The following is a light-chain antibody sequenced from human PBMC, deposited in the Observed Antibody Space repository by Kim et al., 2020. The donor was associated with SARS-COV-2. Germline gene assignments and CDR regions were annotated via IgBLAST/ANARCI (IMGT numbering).Light chain of an antibody. V-gene: IGKV1-27*01. CDR1: QAISSY. Sequence: CIEDRVTISCRASQAISSYVAWYQHKPVQVTKLLISASSTLQSGVPSRFSGSGSGTDFTLTISSLQPEDVASYYCQKYNDAPMTFGQGTRLEIK. CDR3: QKYNDAPMT. J-gene: IGKJ5*01. CDR2: ASS.